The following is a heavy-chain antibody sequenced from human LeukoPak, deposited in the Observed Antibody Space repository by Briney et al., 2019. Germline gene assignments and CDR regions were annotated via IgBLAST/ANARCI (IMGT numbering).Heavy chain of an antibody. J-gene: IGHJ3*02. Sequence: GGSLRLSCAASGFTFSNAWMNWVRQAPGKGLEWVAVISYDGSNKYYADSVKGRFTISRDNSKNTLYLQMNSLRAEDTAVYYCARDRLEAFDIWGQGTMVTVSS. CDR2: ISYDGSNK. CDR1: GFTFSNAW. CDR3: ARDRLEAFDI. D-gene: IGHD6-19*01. V-gene: IGHV3-30*03.